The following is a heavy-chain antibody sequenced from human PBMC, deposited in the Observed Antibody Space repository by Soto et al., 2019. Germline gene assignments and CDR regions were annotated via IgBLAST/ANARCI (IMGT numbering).Heavy chain of an antibody. CDR2: IYVTGAV. D-gene: IGHD2-21*01. Sequence: LSLTCSVSGAALNSGNYYWSWIRQVPGKGLEWIGHIYVTGAVDYNPSLRDRITISQDTSERQFSLNLRLVTAADTAVYYCARLRIATNNYKWFDPWGPGTLVTVSS. CDR1: GAALNSGNYY. J-gene: IGHJ5*02. CDR3: ARLRIATNNYKWFDP. V-gene: IGHV4-31*03.